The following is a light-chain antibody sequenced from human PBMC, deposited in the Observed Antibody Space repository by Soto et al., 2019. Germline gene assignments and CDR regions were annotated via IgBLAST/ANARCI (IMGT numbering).Light chain of an antibody. V-gene: IGLV2-14*01. CDR2: DVS. CDR3: SSYTSSSSYV. CDR1: SSDVGSYNY. Sequence: QSALTQPASVSGSPGQSITISCTGTSSDVGSYNYVSRYQQHPGKAPKLMIYDVSNRPSGVSNRFSGSKSGNTASLTISGLQAEDEADYYCSSYTSSSSYVFGTGTKLTVL. J-gene: IGLJ1*01.